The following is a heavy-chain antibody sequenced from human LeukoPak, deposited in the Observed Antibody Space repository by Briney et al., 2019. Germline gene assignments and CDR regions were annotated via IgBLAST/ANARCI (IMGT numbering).Heavy chain of an antibody. CDR3: ARGFDY. J-gene: IGHJ4*02. V-gene: IGHV3-48*01. Sequence: GGSLRLSCVASGFTFSSYSMNWVRQAPRKGLEWVSYISSSTSITYYADPVKGRFTISRDNAKNSLYLQMNSLRAEDTGVYYCARGFDYWGQGALVTVSS. CDR2: ISSSTSIT. CDR1: GFTFSSYS.